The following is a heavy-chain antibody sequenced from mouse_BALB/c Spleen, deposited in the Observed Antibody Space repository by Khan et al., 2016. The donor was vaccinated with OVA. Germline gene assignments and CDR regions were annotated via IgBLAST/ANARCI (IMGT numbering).Heavy chain of an antibody. CDR3: ARIYRSDFDY. V-gene: IGHV1-20*02. D-gene: IGHD1-1*01. J-gene: IGHJ2*01. Sequence: VQLQQSGPELVKTGASVKISCKASGYSFTGYFMNWVMQSHGKSLEWIGRINPYIGETFYNQKFKGKATLTVDESSSTAHMELRSLASEDSAVYCYARIYRSDFDYWGQGTTLTVSS. CDR1: GYSFTGYF. CDR2: INPYIGET.